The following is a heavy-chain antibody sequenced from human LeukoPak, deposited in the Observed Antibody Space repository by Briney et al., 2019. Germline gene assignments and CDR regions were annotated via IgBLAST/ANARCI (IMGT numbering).Heavy chain of an antibody. D-gene: IGHD3-22*01. Sequence: GGSLRLSCAASGFTLDDYGMSWVRQAPGKGLEWVSGINWNGGSTGYADSVKGRFTISRDNAKNSLYLQMNSLRAEDTALYHCAANYYDSSGYYVGYWGQGTLVTVSS. CDR1: GFTLDDYG. CDR2: INWNGGST. J-gene: IGHJ4*02. V-gene: IGHV3-20*01. CDR3: AANYYDSSGYYVGY.